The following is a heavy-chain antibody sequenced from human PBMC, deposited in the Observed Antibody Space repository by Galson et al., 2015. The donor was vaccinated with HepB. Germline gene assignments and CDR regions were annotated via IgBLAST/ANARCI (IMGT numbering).Heavy chain of an antibody. D-gene: IGHD2/OR15-2a*01. Sequence: SLRLSCAAAGFTFNRNDMAWVRQAPGKGLEWVAGIVGSGAGTRYAESVKGRFTISRDNSNNTLYLQVSSLRAEDTAVYYCAKDIIVTQDDAFDFWGQGTMVLVSS. J-gene: IGHJ3*01. V-gene: IGHV3-23*01. CDR3: AKDIIVTQDDAFDF. CDR2: IVGSGAGT. CDR1: GFTFNRND.